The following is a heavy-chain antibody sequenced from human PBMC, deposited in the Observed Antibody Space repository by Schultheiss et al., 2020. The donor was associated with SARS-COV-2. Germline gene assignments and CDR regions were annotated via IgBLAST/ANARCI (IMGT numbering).Heavy chain of an antibody. CDR1: GFTFSSYW. V-gene: IGHV3-30-3*01. D-gene: IGHD5-18*01. CDR2: ISYEGSHT. J-gene: IGHJ5*02. Sequence: GESLKISCAASGFTFSSYWMHWVRQAPGKGLEWVAVISYEGSHTFYADSVKGRCTVSRDNSRNTLFLQMNSLRADDTAVYYCAREVSVDTESRFDPWGHGALVTVSS. CDR3: AREVSVDTESRFDP.